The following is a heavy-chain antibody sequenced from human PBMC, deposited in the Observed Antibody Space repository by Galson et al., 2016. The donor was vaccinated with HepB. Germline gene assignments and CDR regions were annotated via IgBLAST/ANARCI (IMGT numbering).Heavy chain of an antibody. D-gene: IGHD6-13*01. CDR1: GGSITSANW. J-gene: IGHJ4*02. Sequence: SETLSLTCVVSGGSITSANWWSWVRQPPGEGLEWIGEIFIGGNTHYNPSLDTRVTMSVDKSNNQFSLKLTSVTAADTAVYYCARHLPTPGTRGFDYWGQGTLVTVSS. CDR2: IFIGGNT. V-gene: IGHV4-4*02. CDR3: ARHLPTPGTRGFDY.